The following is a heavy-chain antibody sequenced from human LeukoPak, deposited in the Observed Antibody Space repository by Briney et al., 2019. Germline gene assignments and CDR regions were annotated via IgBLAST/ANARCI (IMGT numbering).Heavy chain of an antibody. Sequence: ASVKVSCKASGYTFTSYGISWVRQAPGQGLEWMGWINPNSGGTNYAQKFQGWVTMTRDTSISTAYMELSRLRSDDTAVYYCARERPDSGYDGDAFDYWGQGTLVTVSS. D-gene: IGHD5-12*01. J-gene: IGHJ4*02. V-gene: IGHV1-2*04. CDR3: ARERPDSGYDGDAFDY. CDR1: GYTFTSYG. CDR2: INPNSGGT.